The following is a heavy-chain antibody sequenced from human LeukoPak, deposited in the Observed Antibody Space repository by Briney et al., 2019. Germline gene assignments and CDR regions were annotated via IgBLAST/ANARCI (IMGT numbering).Heavy chain of an antibody. Sequence: SETLSLTCTVSGGSISSSSYYWGWIRQPPGKGLEWIGSIYYSGSTYYNPSLKSRVTISVDTSKNQFSLKLSSVTAADTAVYYCARDWTTVGPFDYWGQGTLVTVSS. CDR2: IYYSGST. CDR1: GGSISSSSYY. CDR3: ARDWTTVGPFDY. V-gene: IGHV4-39*02. J-gene: IGHJ4*02. D-gene: IGHD4-11*01.